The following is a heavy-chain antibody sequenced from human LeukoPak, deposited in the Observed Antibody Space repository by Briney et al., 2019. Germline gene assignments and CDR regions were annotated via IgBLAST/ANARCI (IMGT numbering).Heavy chain of an antibody. CDR3: ARLPWGVVRNYYYYYGMDV. D-gene: IGHD2-15*01. CDR1: GGSISSYY. V-gene: IGHV4-59*08. CDR2: IYYSGST. Sequence: PSETLSFTCTVSGGSISSYYWSWMRPPPGKGLVWIGYIYYSGSTNYNPSLKSRVTISVDTSKNQFSLKLSSVTAADTAVYYCARLPWGVVRNYYYYYGMDVWGQGTMVTVSS. J-gene: IGHJ6*02.